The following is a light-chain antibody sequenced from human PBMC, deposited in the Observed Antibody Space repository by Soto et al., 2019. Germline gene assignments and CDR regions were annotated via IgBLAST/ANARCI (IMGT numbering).Light chain of an antibody. Sequence: QSVLTQPASVSGSPGQSITISCTGTSSDVGGYNYVSWYQHHPGKAPKLMIFDVSNRPSGVSNRFSGSKSGNTASLTISGLQPEDEADYYCSSYAGSNNFVFGTGPKVTVL. V-gene: IGLV2-14*03. J-gene: IGLJ1*01. CDR1: SSDVGGYNY. CDR2: DVS. CDR3: SSYAGSNNFV.